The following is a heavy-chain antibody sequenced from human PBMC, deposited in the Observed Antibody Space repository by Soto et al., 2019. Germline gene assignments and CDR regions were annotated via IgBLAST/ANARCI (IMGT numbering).Heavy chain of an antibody. CDR3: AKGIGWGDHWFDP. D-gene: IGHD6-19*01. CDR1: GFTFSRYA. J-gene: IGHJ5*02. CDR2: ISGSGGST. V-gene: IGHV3-23*01. Sequence: GWCLRLSCAASGFTFSRYAMSWVRQAPGKGLEWVSAISGSGGSTYYADSVKGRFTISRDNSKNTLYLQMNSLRAEDTAVYYCAKGIGWGDHWFDPWGQGTLVTXSS.